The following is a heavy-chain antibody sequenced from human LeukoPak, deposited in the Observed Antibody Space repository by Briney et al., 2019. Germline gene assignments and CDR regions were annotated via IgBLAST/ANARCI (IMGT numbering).Heavy chain of an antibody. CDR1: GGSISSTGYY. CDR3: ARVGTYCSGGSCYSDSYYYYMDV. J-gene: IGHJ6*03. D-gene: IGHD2-15*01. V-gene: IGHV4-61*02. CDR2: IYPRGST. Sequence: SETLSLTCTVSGGSISSTGYYWTWVRRPAGKGLEWIGRIYPRGSTLYNPSLKSRVPLSVDTSKNQFSLKLSSVTAADTAVYYCARVGTYCSGGSCYSDSYYYYMDVWGKGTTVTVSS.